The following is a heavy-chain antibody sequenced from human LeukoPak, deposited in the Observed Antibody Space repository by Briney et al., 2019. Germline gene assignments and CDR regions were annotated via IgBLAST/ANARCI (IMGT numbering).Heavy chain of an antibody. V-gene: IGHV4-61*02. Sequence: SETLSLTCTVSGGSISSGSYYWSWIRQPAGKGLEWIGRIYTSGSTNYNPSLKSRVTISVDTSKNQFSLKLSSVTAADTAVYYCARVPFQYDFWSGYYVRHDAFDIWGQGTMVTVSS. CDR3: ARVPFQYDFWSGYYVRHDAFDI. CDR1: GGSISSGSYY. CDR2: IYTSGST. J-gene: IGHJ3*02. D-gene: IGHD3-3*01.